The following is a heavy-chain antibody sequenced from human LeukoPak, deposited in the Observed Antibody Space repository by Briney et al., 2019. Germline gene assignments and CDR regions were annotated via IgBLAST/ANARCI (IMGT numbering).Heavy chain of an antibody. D-gene: IGHD6-19*01. CDR1: GYTFTSYD. J-gene: IGHJ6*02. Sequence: GASVKVSCKASGYTFTSYDINWVRQATGQGLEWMGWMNPNSGNTGYAQKFQGRVTMTRNTSISTAYMELSSLRSEDTAVYYCARVSPDSSGWSWNYYYYGIDVWGQGTTVTVSS. CDR2: MNPNSGNT. V-gene: IGHV1-8*01. CDR3: ARVSPDSSGWSWNYYYYGIDV.